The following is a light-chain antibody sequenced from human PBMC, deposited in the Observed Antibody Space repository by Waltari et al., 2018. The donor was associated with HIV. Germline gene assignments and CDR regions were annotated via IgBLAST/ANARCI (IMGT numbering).Light chain of an antibody. Sequence: QSALTQPPSVSGSPGQSVTISCTGTSRDVGYTNRVSWYQQPPGTAPKLIIYEVTNRPSGFPDRFSGSKSGNTASLTISGLQAEDEADYYCTSFTTSVTYVFGTGTKVTVL. V-gene: IGLV2-18*02. J-gene: IGLJ1*01. CDR3: TSFTTSVTYV. CDR2: EVT. CDR1: SRDVGYTNR.